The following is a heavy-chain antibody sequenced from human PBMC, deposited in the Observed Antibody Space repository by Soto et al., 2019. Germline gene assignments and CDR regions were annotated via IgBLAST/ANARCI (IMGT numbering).Heavy chain of an antibody. Sequence: ASVKVSCKASGYTFTSYGISWVRQAGVQGREWMGWISAYNGNTNYAQKLQGRVTMTTDTSTSTAYMELRSLRSDDTAVYYCARMDYDFWSGYSNYGMDVWGQGTTVTVSS. D-gene: IGHD3-3*01. CDR1: GYTFTSYG. CDR3: ARMDYDFWSGYSNYGMDV. V-gene: IGHV1-18*04. CDR2: ISAYNGNT. J-gene: IGHJ6*02.